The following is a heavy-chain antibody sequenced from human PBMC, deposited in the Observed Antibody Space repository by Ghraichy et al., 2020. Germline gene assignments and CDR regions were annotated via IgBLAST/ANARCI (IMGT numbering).Heavy chain of an antibody. V-gene: IGHV4-34*01. CDR1: GGSFSGYY. CDR3: ARLPVAAFDY. Sequence: SETLSLTCAVYGGSFSGYYWSWIRQPPGKGLEWIGEINHSGSTNYNPSLKSRVTISVDTSKNQFSLKLSSVTAADTAVYYCARLPVAAFDYWGQGTLVTVSS. D-gene: IGHD6-19*01. CDR2: INHSGST. J-gene: IGHJ4*02.